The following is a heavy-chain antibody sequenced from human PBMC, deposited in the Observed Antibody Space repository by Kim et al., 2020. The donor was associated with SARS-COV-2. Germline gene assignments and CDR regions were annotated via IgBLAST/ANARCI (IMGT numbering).Heavy chain of an antibody. Sequence: GGSLRLSCAASGFTFSSYGMTWVRQAPGKGLEWVSVISASGGSTYYADSVKGRFTISRDNSNKMLYLQMNSLRDEDTAVYYCAKVERIDSWSNLPYYYYYDGLDVWGHGTAVTVSS. D-gene: IGHD3-3*01. CDR2: ISASGGST. CDR3: AKVERIDSWSNLPYYYYYDGLDV. V-gene: IGHV3-23*01. J-gene: IGHJ6*02. CDR1: GFTFSSYG.